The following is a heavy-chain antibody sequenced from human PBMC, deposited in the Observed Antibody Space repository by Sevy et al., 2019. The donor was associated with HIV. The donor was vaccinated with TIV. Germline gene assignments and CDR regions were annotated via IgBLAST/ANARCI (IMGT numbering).Heavy chain of an antibody. CDR3: AKGFCSGGSCPRDYYYYGMDV. CDR1: EFTFSSYA. V-gene: IGHV3-23*01. CDR2: ISVSGRST. D-gene: IGHD2-15*01. Sequence: GGSLRLSSAASEFTFSSYAMNWVRQAPGKGLEWVSSISVSGRSTYYADSVEGRFTISRDNSKNTLYLQMNSLRADDTAVYYCAKGFCSGGSCPRDYYYYGMDVWGQGTTVTVSS. J-gene: IGHJ6*02.